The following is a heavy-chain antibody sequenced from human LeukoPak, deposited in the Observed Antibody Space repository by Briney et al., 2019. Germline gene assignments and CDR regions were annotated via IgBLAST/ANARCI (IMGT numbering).Heavy chain of an antibody. Sequence: PGGSLRLSCATSGFTFNLAWMSWVRQAPGRGLEWVGRIKRNTQGATTDYAAAVKGRFTISRDDSKNTLYLQMNSLEIEDTGVYYCTTHPGYESYWGQGTLVTVS. D-gene: IGHD2-15*01. CDR1: GFTFNLAW. CDR2: IKRNTQGATT. V-gene: IGHV3-15*01. CDR3: TTHPGYESY. J-gene: IGHJ4*02.